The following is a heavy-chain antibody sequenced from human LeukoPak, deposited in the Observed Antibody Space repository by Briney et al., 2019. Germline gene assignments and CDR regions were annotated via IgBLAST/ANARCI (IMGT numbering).Heavy chain of an antibody. CDR1: GGSISSGGYS. CDR3: ARGERYFDGENYFDY. Sequence: TLSLTCAVSGGSISSGGYSWSWIRQPPGKGLEWIGYIYHSGSTYYNPSLKSRVTISVDRSKNQLSLKLSSVTAADTAVYYCARGERYFDGENYFDYWGQGTLVTVSS. J-gene: IGHJ4*02. CDR2: IYHSGST. V-gene: IGHV4-30-2*01. D-gene: IGHD3-9*01.